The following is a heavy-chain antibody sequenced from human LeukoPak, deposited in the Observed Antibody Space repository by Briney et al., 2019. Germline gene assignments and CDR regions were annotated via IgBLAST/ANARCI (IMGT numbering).Heavy chain of an antibody. CDR3: ARVKGLTVTIIPPAFDS. CDR2: IYSGGST. D-gene: IGHD4-17*01. J-gene: IGHJ3*02. CDR1: GFTVSSNY. Sequence: HSGGSLRPSWAASGFTVSSNYMSCVRQAPRKGLEWVSVIYSGGSTYYADPVKGRFTISRDNSKNTLYLQMNSLRAEDTAVYYCARVKGLTVTIIPPAFDSWGQGTMVTVCS. V-gene: IGHV3-53*01.